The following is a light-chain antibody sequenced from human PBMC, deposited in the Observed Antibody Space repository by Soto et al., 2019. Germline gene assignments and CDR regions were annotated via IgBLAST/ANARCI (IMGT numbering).Light chain of an antibody. V-gene: IGKV3-15*01. CDR1: QGIGDT. CDR3: QPYNNWPLT. CDR2: DTS. J-gene: IGKJ4*01. Sequence: EVVMTQAPATLSLSPGERATLSCRASQGIGDTLAWYQHKPGQNPRLLIYDTSTRATGVPTRFSGSRSGAEFNLTINRLQSEDFAVYDCQPYNNWPLTFGGGTKVDIK.